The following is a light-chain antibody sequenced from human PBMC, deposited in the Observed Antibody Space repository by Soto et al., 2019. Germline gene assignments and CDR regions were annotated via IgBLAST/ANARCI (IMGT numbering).Light chain of an antibody. CDR2: DVS. J-gene: IGLJ1*01. CDR3: CSFAGTDSYV. V-gene: IGLV2-11*01. Sequence: QSGLTQPGSVSGSPGQSVTISCTGTSSDVGGYNYVSWYQQHPGKAPKLIVHDVSQRPSGVPDRFSGSKSGNTASLTISGLQAEDEADYFCCSFAGTDSYVFGVGTKVTVL. CDR1: SSDVGGYNY.